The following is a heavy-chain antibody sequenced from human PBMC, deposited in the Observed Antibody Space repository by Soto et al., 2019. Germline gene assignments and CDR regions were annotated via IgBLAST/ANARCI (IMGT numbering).Heavy chain of an antibody. CDR2: INPNSGGT. Sequence: ASVKVSCKASGYTFTGYYMHWVRQAPGQGLEWMGWINPNSGGTNYAQKFQGWVTMTRDTSISTAYMELSRLRSDDTAVYYCARGYSSSWFSDYWGQGTLVTVSS. J-gene: IGHJ4*02. CDR3: ARGYSSSWFSDY. D-gene: IGHD6-13*01. V-gene: IGHV1-2*04. CDR1: GYTFTGYY.